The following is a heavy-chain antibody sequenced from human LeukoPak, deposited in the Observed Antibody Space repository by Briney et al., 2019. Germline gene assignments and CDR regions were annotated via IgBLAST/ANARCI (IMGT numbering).Heavy chain of an antibody. CDR2: FDPEDDET. J-gene: IGHJ3*02. Sequence: PGASVKVSCKVSGYTLTELSMHWLRQAPGKGLEWMGGFDPEDDETIYAQKFQGRVTMTEDTSTDTAYMELSSLRSEDTAVYYCATDKPGTVTDAFDIWGQGTMVTVS. CDR3: ATDKPGTVTDAFDI. D-gene: IGHD4-17*01. CDR1: GYTLTELS. V-gene: IGHV1-24*01.